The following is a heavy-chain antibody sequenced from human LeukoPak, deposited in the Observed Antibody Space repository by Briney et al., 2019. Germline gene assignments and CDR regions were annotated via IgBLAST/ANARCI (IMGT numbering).Heavy chain of an antibody. J-gene: IGHJ4*02. CDR3: ARGSAYGSQSYYDY. CDR1: GGSISSSSYY. CDR2: IYYSGST. Sequence: ETLSLTCTVSGGSISSSSYYWGWIRQPPGKGLEWIGSIYYSGSTYYNPSLKSRLTISIDTSKNEFSLNLTSVTAAETAVYYCARGSAYGSQSYYDYWGQGTLVTVSS. V-gene: IGHV4-39*07. D-gene: IGHD3-10*01.